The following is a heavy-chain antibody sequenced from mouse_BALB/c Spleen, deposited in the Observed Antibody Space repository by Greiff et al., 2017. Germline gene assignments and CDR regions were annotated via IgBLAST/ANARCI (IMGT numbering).Heavy chain of an antibody. D-gene: IGHD2-1*01. CDR2: ISYSGST. CDR3: AREGNGNYPSYAMDY. Sequence: EVQGVESGPGLVKPSQSLSLTCTVTGYSITSDYAWNWIRQFPGNKLEWMGYISYSGSTSYNPSLKSRISITRDTSKNQFFLQLNSVTTEDTATYYCAREGNGNYPSYAMDYWGQGTSVTVSS. V-gene: IGHV3-2*02. CDR1: GYSITSDYA. J-gene: IGHJ4*01.